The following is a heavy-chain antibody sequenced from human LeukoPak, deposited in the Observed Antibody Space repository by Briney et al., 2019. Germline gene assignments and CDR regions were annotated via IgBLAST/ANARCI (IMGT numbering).Heavy chain of an antibody. V-gene: IGHV4-30-2*01. D-gene: IGHD6-19*01. CDR3: ARAGYSSGWSDY. J-gene: IGHJ4*02. Sequence: SETLSLTCTVSGGSISSGGYYWSWIRQPPGKGLEWIGYIYHSGSTYYNPSLKSRVTISVDRSKNQFSLKLSSVTAADTAVYYCARAGYSSGWSDYWGQGTLVTVSS. CDR2: IYHSGST. CDR1: GGSISSGGYY.